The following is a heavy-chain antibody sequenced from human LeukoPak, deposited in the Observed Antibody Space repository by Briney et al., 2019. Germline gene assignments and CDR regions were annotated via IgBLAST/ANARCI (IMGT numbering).Heavy chain of an antibody. Sequence: PSETLSLTCTVSGGSISSYYWSWIRQPPGKGLEWIGYIYYSGNTNYNPSLKSRVTISVDTSKNQFSLKLSYVTAADTAVYYCARLGLYYFDYWGQGTLVTVSS. J-gene: IGHJ4*02. V-gene: IGHV4-59*08. CDR1: GGSISSYY. CDR3: ARLGLYYFDY. D-gene: IGHD2-2*01. CDR2: IYYSGNT.